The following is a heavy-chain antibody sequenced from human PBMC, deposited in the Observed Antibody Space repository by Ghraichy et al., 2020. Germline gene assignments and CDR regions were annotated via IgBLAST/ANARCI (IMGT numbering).Heavy chain of an antibody. CDR3: ARDRSGSYYDY. Sequence: SETLSLTCTVSGGSISSYYWSWIRQPPGKGLEWIGYIYYSGSTNYNPSLKSRVTISVDTSKNQFSLKLSSVTAADTAVYYCARDRSGSYYDYWGQGTLVTVSS. D-gene: IGHD1-26*01. V-gene: IGHV4-59*01. CDR2: IYYSGST. J-gene: IGHJ4*02. CDR1: GGSISSYY.